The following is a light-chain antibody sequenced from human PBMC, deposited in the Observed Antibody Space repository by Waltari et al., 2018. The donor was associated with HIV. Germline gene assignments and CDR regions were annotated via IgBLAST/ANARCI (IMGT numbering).Light chain of an antibody. Sequence: DIQVTQTPTFVSAFVGDRVTIDCRASQGISVWLSWYQQKPGRSPKLVMYAASSLQSGVPSRFSGSVSGTNFTLAIDNLQPEDSATYFCQQAYTFPYTFGQGTKLEIK. J-gene: IGKJ2*01. CDR2: AAS. V-gene: IGKV1-12*01. CDR3: QQAYTFPYT. CDR1: QGISVW.